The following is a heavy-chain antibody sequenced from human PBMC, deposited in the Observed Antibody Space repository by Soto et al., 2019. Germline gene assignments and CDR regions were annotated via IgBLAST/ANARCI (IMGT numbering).Heavy chain of an antibody. V-gene: IGHV1-2*04. D-gene: IGHD4-17*01. CDR3: ARQTTVVTSTGTYYYGMDV. Sequence: ASVKVSCKASGYTFTSYGISWVRQAPGQGLEWMGWINPNSGGTNYAQKFQGWVTMTRDTSISTAYMELSRLRSDDTAVYYCARQTTVVTSTGTYYYGMDVWGQGTTVTVS. CDR2: INPNSGGT. CDR1: GYTFTSYG. J-gene: IGHJ6*02.